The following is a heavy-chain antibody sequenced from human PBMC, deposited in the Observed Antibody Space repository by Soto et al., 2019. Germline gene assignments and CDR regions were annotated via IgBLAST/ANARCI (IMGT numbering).Heavy chain of an antibody. CDR2: IYYSGST. V-gene: IGHV4-31*03. Sequence: QVQLQESGPGLVKPSQTLSLTCTVSGGSISSGGYYWSWIRQHPGKGLEWIGYIYYSGSTYYNPSLKSRVTISVDTSKNQFSLKLSSVTAADTAVYYCASGVAAAGPFHGYYYYYYGMDVWGQGTTVTVSS. CDR1: GGSISSGGYY. CDR3: ASGVAAAGPFHGYYYYYYGMDV. D-gene: IGHD6-13*01. J-gene: IGHJ6*02.